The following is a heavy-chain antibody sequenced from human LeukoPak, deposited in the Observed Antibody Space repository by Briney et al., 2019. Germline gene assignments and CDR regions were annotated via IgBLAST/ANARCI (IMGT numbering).Heavy chain of an antibody. CDR3: ARAHYDSSWYEWGVGYYFDF. CDR2: IYYSGST. Sequence: SQTLSLTCTVSGGSISSGDYYWSWIRQPPGKGLEWIGYIYYSGSTYYNPSLKSRVTISVDTSKNQFSLKLSSVTAADTAVYYCARAHYDSSWYEWGVGYYFDFWGQGTLVTVSS. CDR1: GGSISSGDYY. J-gene: IGHJ4*02. D-gene: IGHD6-13*01. V-gene: IGHV4-30-4*01.